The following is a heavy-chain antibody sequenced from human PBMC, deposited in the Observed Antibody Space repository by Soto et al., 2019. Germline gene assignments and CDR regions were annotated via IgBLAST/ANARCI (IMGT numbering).Heavy chain of an antibody. CDR2: ISYDGSNK. CDR1: GFTFSSYA. CDR3: ARENRPYEIGAFDI. J-gene: IGHJ3*02. V-gene: IGHV3-30-3*01. Sequence: QVQLVESGGGVVQPGRSLRLSCAASGFTFSSYAMHWVRQAPGKGLEWVAVISYDGSNKYYADSVKGRFTISRDNSKNTLYLQMNSLRAEDTAVYYCARENRPYEIGAFDIWGQGTMVTVSS. D-gene: IGHD5-12*01.